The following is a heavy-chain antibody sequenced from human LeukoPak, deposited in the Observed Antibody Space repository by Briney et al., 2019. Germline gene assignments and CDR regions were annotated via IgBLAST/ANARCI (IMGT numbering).Heavy chain of an antibody. CDR2: IYYSGST. D-gene: IGHD6-13*01. Sequence: PSETLSLTCTVSGASISSDYWSWIRQPPGKGLEWIGYIYYSGSTNYNPSLKSRVTISVDTSKNQFSLKLSSVTAADTAVYYCAREIIAAAGDYYYYGMDVWGQGTTVTVSS. CDR3: AREIIAAAGDYYYYGMDV. V-gene: IGHV4-59*01. J-gene: IGHJ6*02. CDR1: GASISSDY.